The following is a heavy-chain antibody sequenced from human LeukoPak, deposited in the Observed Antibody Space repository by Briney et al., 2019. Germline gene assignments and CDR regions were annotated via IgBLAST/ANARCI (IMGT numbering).Heavy chain of an antibody. CDR1: GGSFSGYY. D-gene: IGHD6-19*01. CDR2: INHSGST. V-gene: IGHV4-34*01. CDR3: ARLELRYSSGWYAFDY. Sequence: PSETLSLTCAVYGGSFSGYYWSWIRQPPGKGLEWIGEINHSGSTNYNPSLKSRVTISVDTSKNQFSLKPSSVTAADTAVYYCARLELRYSSGWYAFDYWGQGTLVTVSS. J-gene: IGHJ4*02.